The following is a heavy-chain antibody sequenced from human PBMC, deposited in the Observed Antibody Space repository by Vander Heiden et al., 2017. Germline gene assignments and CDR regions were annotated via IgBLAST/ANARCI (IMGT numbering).Heavy chain of an antibody. CDR2: IYWNDDK. CDR3: AHETSLTPRRFDY. V-gene: IGHV2-5*01. CDR1: GFSLSTNGVG. J-gene: IGHJ4*02. Sequence: QITLKESGPTLVKTTQTLTLTCTFSGFSLSTNGVGVGWIRQPPGKALEWLALIYWNDDKRYSPSLKSRLTITKDTSKIQVVLTMPNMDPVDTATYYCAHETSLTPRRFDYWGQGTLVTVSS.